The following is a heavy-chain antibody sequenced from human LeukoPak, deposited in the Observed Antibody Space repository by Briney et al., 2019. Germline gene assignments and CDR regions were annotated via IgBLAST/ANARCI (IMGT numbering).Heavy chain of an antibody. J-gene: IGHJ3*02. CDR3: ARTVDTVATADAFDI. CDR2: IYHSGST. V-gene: IGHV4-38-2*01. Sequence: SETLSLTCAVSGYSISSGYYWGWIRQPPGKGLEWIGPIYHSGSTYYNPSLKSRVTISIDTSKNQFSLKLSSVTAADTAVYYCARTVDTVATADAFDIWGQGTMVTVSS. D-gene: IGHD5-12*01. CDR1: GYSISSGYY.